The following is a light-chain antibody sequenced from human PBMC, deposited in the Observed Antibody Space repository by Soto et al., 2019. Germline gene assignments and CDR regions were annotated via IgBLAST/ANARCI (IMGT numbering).Light chain of an antibody. J-gene: IGLJ1*01. V-gene: IGLV1-40*01. Sequence: QSVLTQPPSVSGAPGQRVTISCSGSSSNVGAGSDVYWYQQLPGTAPRLLISVNNKRPSGVPDRSSGSKSGTSASLAITGLRPEDEADYYCQSYDDTLSGSWVFGNGTKVTVL. CDR3: QSYDDTLSGSWV. CDR1: SSNVGAGSD. CDR2: VNN.